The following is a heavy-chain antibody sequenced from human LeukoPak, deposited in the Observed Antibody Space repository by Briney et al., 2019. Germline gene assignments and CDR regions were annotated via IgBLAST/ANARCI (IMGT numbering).Heavy chain of an antibody. D-gene: IGHD1-26*01. CDR1: GFTFSSYG. V-gene: IGHV3-30*02. Sequence: GGSLRLSCAASGFTFSSYGMHWVRQAPGKGLEWVAFIQYDGSNKDYADSVKGRFTISRDNSKNTLYLQMNSLRIEDTAVYYCANPPSSGATVIDYWGQGTLVTVSS. CDR3: ANPPSSGATVIDY. J-gene: IGHJ4*02. CDR2: IQYDGSNK.